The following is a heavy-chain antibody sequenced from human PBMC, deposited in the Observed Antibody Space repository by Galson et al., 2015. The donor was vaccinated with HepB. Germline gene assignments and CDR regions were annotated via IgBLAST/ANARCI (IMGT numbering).Heavy chain of an antibody. J-gene: IGHJ1*01. CDR2: INHSGGI. CDR3: ARVPSDNSGSYKYFQH. Sequence: SETLSLTCAVYGGTFSGYYWSWVRQSPGKGLEWIGEINHSGGINYNPSLKSRITMSVDTSKNQFSLNLSPVTAADTAVYYCARVPSDNSGSYKYFQHWGQGTLVTVSS. CDR1: GGTFSGYY. V-gene: IGHV4-34*01. D-gene: IGHD1-26*01.